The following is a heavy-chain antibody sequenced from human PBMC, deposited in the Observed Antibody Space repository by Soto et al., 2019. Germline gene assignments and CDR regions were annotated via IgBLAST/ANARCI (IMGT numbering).Heavy chain of an antibody. Sequence: SETLSLTCTVSGDSISPYYWSWIRQPPGKGLEWIGYIYYSGSTNYRSSLKSRVTISVDTSKSQFSLNLSSVTAADTAVYYFVRLRGHYQALDIWCQALLVTVS. CDR2: IYYSGST. CDR3: VRLRGHYQALDI. V-gene: IGHV4-59*01. J-gene: IGHJ5*02. CDR1: GDSISPYY. D-gene: IGHD3-22*01.